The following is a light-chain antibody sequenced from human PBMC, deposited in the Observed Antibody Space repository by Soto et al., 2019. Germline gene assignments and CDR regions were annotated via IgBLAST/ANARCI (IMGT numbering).Light chain of an antibody. Sequence: DIQMTQSPTSLSAPVGDRVTITCRATQGISNYLAWYQQKPGKVPKLLIYAASTLQSGVPSRFSGSGSGTDFTLTINSLQPEDVATYYCQKYISAPFTFGPGTNVDIK. V-gene: IGKV1-27*01. CDR3: QKYISAPFT. CDR2: AAS. CDR1: QGISNY. J-gene: IGKJ3*01.